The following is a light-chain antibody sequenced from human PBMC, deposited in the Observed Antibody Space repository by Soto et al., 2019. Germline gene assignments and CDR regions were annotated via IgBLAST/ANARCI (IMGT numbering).Light chain of an antibody. CDR1: QSISIF. CDR3: QQSFTTPFT. J-gene: IGKJ3*01. CDR2: AAS. V-gene: IGKV1-39*01. Sequence: DIQMTQSPSSLSASVGDRVTITCRASQSISIFLNWYQQKPGKAPKALIYAASNLQSGVPSRISGSGSGTDFTLTISSLQPEDCATYYFQQSFTTPFTFGPGTKVDIK.